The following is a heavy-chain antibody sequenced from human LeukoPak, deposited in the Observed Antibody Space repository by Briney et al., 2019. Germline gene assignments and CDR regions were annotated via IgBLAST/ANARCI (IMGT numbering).Heavy chain of an antibody. D-gene: IGHD4-23*01. CDR3: ARVARDYGGKPTHFDY. Sequence: PSETLSLTCTVSGGSISSSSYYWGWIRQPPGKGLEWIGSIYYSGSTYYNPSLKSRVSISVDTSKNQFSLKLSSVTAADTAVYYCARVARDYGGKPTHFDYWGQGTLVTVSS. CDR1: GGSISSSSYY. J-gene: IGHJ4*02. V-gene: IGHV4-39*01. CDR2: IYYSGST.